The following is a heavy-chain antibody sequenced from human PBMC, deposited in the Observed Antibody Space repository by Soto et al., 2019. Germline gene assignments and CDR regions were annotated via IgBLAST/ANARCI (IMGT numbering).Heavy chain of an antibody. CDR1: GGTFSSYA. Sequence: QVQLVQSGAEVKKPGSSVKVSCKASGGTFSSYAISWVRQAPGQGLEWMGGIIPIFGTANYAQKFQGRVTITADESTSTAYMELSSLRSEDTAVYYCASVLTSNYCGGDCPMRYWGQGTLVTVSS. V-gene: IGHV1-69*12. D-gene: IGHD2-21*02. CDR2: IIPIFGTA. CDR3: ASVLTSNYCGGDCPMRY. J-gene: IGHJ4*02.